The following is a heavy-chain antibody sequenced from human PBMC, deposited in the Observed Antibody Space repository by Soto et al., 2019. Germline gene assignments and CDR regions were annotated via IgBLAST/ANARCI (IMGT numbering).Heavy chain of an antibody. CDR3: TTDELGIAVGK. Sequence: QVQLVQSGAEVKKPGTSVKVSCKVSGYTLTELSMHWVRQAPGKGLEWMGGFDPEDGETIYAQKFQGRVTMTDDTSTDTGDMELRSLRSEDTAVYYCTTDELGIAVGKWGQGTLVTVSS. CDR1: GYTLTELS. CDR2: FDPEDGET. J-gene: IGHJ4*02. D-gene: IGHD6-19*01. V-gene: IGHV1-24*01.